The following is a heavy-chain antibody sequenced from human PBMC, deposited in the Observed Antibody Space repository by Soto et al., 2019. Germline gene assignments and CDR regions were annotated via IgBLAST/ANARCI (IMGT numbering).Heavy chain of an antibody. D-gene: IGHD5-18*01. V-gene: IGHV1-46*03. CDR1: GYTFTSYY. Sequence: ASVKVSCKASGYTFTSYYMHWVRQAPGQGLEWMGIINPSGGSTSYAQKFQGRVTMTRDTSTSTVYMELSSLRSEDTAVYYCARSAVPTASDYYDYNGMDVWGQGTTVTVSS. CDR3: ARSAVPTASDYYDYNGMDV. J-gene: IGHJ6*02. CDR2: INPSGGST.